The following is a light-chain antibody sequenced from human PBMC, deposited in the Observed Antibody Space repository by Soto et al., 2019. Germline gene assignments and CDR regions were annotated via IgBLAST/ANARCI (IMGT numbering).Light chain of an antibody. CDR3: FSKISGFVYG. CDR2: DVN. J-gene: IGLJ1*01. CDR1: NTDLGVYGY. Sequence: QSVLAQPASVSGPFGQSITISCSGPNTDLGVYGYVSWYQHHPGKAPKLSIYDVNNRPSGISDRFSGSKSGDTASLTISGLQAEDEADYFCFSKISGFVYGFGTGTKVTVL. V-gene: IGLV2-14*01.